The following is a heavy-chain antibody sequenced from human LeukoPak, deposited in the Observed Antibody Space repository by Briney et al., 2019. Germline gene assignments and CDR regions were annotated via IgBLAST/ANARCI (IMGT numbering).Heavy chain of an antibody. CDR2: ITNTGTYV. Sequence: PGGSLRLSCAASGFTFSSYWMSWVRQALGKGLEWVSSITNTGTYVYYGDAVKGRFTVSRDNAKDSMYLQLSSLRVEDTAMYYCARALTLVRGTTDYWGQGTLVAVSS. V-gene: IGHV3-21*01. CDR1: GFTFSSYW. CDR3: ARALTLVRGTTDY. J-gene: IGHJ4*02. D-gene: IGHD3-10*01.